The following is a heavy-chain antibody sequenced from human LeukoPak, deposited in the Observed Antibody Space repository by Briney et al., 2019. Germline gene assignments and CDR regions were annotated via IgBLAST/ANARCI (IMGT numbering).Heavy chain of an antibody. CDR1: GYSISSGYD. J-gene: IGHJ4*02. Sequence: PSETPSLTCTVSGYSISSGYDWGWLRQPPGKGLEWIGSIYHSGSTYYNPSLKSRVTISVDTSKNQFSLKLSSVTAAVTAVYYCARDYYDSSGYYSFDYWSQGTLVTVSS. D-gene: IGHD3-22*01. CDR3: ARDYYDSSGYYSFDY. V-gene: IGHV4-38-2*02. CDR2: IYHSGST.